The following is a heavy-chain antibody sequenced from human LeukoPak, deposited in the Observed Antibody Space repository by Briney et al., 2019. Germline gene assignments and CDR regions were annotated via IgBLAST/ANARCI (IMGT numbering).Heavy chain of an antibody. CDR2: IYHSGST. V-gene: IGHV4-30-2*01. D-gene: IGHD4-17*01. Sequence: PSQTLSLTCAVSGGSISSGGYSWSWLRQPPGKGLEWIGYIYHSGSTYYNPSLKSRVTISVDRSKNQFSLKLSSVTAADTAVYYCARGGMTTVTTSWFDPWGQGTLVTVSS. J-gene: IGHJ5*02. CDR1: GGSISSGGYS. CDR3: ARGGMTTVTTSWFDP.